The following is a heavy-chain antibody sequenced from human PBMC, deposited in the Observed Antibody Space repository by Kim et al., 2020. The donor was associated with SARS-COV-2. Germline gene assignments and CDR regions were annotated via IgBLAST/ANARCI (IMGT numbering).Heavy chain of an antibody. CDR2: IYYSGTT. CDR3: ATTAYYYDGSGFDGYYFDY. J-gene: IGHJ4*02. CDR1: GGSMSSYD. Sequence: SETLSLTCTVSGGSMSSYDWSWIRQPPGKGLEWIGYIYYSGTTNYNPSLKSRVTISVDTSKNQFSLKLNSVTAADTARYYCATTAYYYDGSGFDGYYFDYWCQGTLVTVSS. D-gene: IGHD3-22*01. V-gene: IGHV4-59*13.